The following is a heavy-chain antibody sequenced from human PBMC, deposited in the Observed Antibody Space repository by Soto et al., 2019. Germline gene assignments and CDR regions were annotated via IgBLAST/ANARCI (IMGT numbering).Heavy chain of an antibody. CDR2: IVVGSGNT. V-gene: IGHV1-58*01. D-gene: IGHD1-26*01. CDR3: AAPGTSGSYFYFDY. J-gene: IGHJ4*02. Sequence: EASVKVSCKASGFTFTSSAVQWVRQARGQRLEWIGWIVVGSGNTNYAQKFQERVTITRDMSTSTAYMELSSLRSEDTAVYYCAAPGTSGSYFYFDYWGQGTLVTVSS. CDR1: GFTFTSSA.